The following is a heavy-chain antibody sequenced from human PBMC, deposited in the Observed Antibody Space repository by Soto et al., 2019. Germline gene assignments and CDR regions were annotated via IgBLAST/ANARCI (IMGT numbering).Heavy chain of an antibody. CDR1: GFTFSSDW. V-gene: IGHV3-74*01. CDR2: INTDGSGT. CDR3: TRYLRRPQHYFHY. J-gene: IGHJ4*02. Sequence: GGSLRLSCAASGFTFSSDWMHWVRQAPGKGLVWVSRINTDGSGTSYADSVKGRFTISRDNAKNTLYLQMNSLRAEDTAMYYCTRYLRRPQHYFHYRCQGNMATVS. D-gene: IGHD4-17*01.